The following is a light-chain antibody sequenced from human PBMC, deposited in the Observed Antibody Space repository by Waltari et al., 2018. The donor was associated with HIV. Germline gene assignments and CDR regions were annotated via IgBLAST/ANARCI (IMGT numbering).Light chain of an antibody. CDR1: NSALVNSES. Sequence: QSALTQPPSASGSPGQSVPISCSGTNSALVNSESVAWYQPHPGKPPKLIISEVNKRPSGVPNRFSGSKSGNTASLTVSGLQAEDEADYYCSSSAGTNDFFVLFGGGTKLTVL. CDR3: SSSAGTNDFFVL. J-gene: IGLJ2*01. V-gene: IGLV2-8*01. CDR2: EVN.